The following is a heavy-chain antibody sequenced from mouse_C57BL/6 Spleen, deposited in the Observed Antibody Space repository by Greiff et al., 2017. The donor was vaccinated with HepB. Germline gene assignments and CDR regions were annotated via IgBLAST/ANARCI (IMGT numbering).Heavy chain of an antibody. Sequence: EVHLVESGGDLVKPGGSLKLSCAASGFTFSSYGMSWVRQTPDKRLEWVATISSGGSYTDYPDSVKGRFTISRDNANNTLYLQLSSLKSEDSAVYYCARQGSSYRYFDYWGQGTTLTVSS. CDR2: ISSGGSYT. CDR3: ARQGSSYRYFDY. D-gene: IGHD1-1*01. V-gene: IGHV5-6*01. CDR1: GFTFSSYG. J-gene: IGHJ2*01.